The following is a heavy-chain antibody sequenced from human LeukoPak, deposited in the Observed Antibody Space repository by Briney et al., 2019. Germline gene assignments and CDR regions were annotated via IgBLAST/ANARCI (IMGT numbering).Heavy chain of an antibody. V-gene: IGHV4-61*01. CDR3: ARDRSGSYWEDAFDI. D-gene: IGHD1-26*01. CDR1: GGSVSSGSYY. Sequence: SETLSLTCTVSGGSVSSGSYYWSWIRQPPGKGLEWIGYIYYSGSTNYNPSLKSRVTISVDTSKNQFSLKLSSVTAADTAVYYCARDRSGSYWEDAFDIWGQGTMVTVSS. J-gene: IGHJ3*02. CDR2: IYYSGST.